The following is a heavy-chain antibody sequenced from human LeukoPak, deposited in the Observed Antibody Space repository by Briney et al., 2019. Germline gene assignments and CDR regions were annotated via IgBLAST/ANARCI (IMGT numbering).Heavy chain of an antibody. CDR2: IRSKGYGGTA. Sequence: GRSLRLSCTTSGFTFGDYSMSWFRQAPGKGLEWVGFIRSKGYGGTAEYAASVKGRFTISRDDSNSIAYLQMDSLKTEDTAVYYCTREIRYFDWFQADYWGQGTLVTASS. D-gene: IGHD3-9*01. CDR1: GFTFGDYS. J-gene: IGHJ4*02. CDR3: TREIRYFDWFQADY. V-gene: IGHV3-49*03.